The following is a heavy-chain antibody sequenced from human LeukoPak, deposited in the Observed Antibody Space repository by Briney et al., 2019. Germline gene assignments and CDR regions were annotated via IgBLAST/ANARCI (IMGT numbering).Heavy chain of an antibody. CDR2: IYYSGTT. CDR3: ARQRRDDAFDI. Sequence: SETLSLTCTVSGGSISSYYWSWIRQPPGKGLEWIGYIYYSGTTNYNPSLKSRVTISVDTSKNQFSLKLSSVTAADTAVYYCARQRRDDAFDIWGQGTMVTVSS. J-gene: IGHJ3*02. CDR1: GGSISSYY. V-gene: IGHV4-59*08.